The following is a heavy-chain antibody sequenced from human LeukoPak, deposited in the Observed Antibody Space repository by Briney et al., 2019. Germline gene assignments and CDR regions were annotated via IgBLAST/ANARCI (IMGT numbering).Heavy chain of an antibody. D-gene: IGHD3-10*01. CDR3: AKVGVWFGELFYEYFQH. CDR2: IRYDGSNK. V-gene: IGHV3-30*02. CDR1: GFTFSSYG. J-gene: IGHJ1*01. Sequence: PGGSLRLSCAVSGFTFSSYGMHWVRQAPGKGLEWVAFIRYDGSNKYYADSVKGRFTISRDNSKNTLYLQMNSLRAEDTAVYYCAKVGVWFGELFYEYFQHWGQGTLVTVSS.